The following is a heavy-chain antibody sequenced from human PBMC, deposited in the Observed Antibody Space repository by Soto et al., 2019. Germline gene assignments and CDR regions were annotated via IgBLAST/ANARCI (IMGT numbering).Heavy chain of an antibody. V-gene: IGHV3-23*01. J-gene: IGHJ4*02. CDR3: AKDPHDYNTGWPRSDLDY. D-gene: IGHD6-19*01. Sequence: EVQLLESGGGLVQPGGSLRLSCAASGFTFSRYAMTWVRQAPGKGLEWVSGMSSGGGSTYYADSVKGRFTILRDNSKKMLYLQMNSLRAEDTAVYYCAKDPHDYNTGWPRSDLDYWGQGTLVSVSS. CDR1: GFTFSRYA. CDR2: MSSGGGST.